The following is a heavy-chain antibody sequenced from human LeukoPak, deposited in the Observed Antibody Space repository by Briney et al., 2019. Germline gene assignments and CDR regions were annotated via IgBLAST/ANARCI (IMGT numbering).Heavy chain of an antibody. D-gene: IGHD2-2*01. CDR3: AKSVEQYQLLLGPFDY. CDR1: GFTFSSYA. V-gene: IGHV3-30-3*02. J-gene: IGHJ4*02. CDR2: ISYDGSNK. Sequence: GRSQRLSCAASGFTFSSYAMHWVRQAPGKGLEWVAVISYDGSNKYYADSVKGRFTISRDNAKNSLYLQMNSLRAEDMALYYCAKSVEQYQLLLGPFDYWGQGTLVTVSS.